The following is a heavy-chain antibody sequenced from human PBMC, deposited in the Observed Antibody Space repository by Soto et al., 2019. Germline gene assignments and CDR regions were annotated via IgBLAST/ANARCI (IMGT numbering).Heavy chain of an antibody. Sequence: PSETLSLTCAVYGGSISGYYWSWIRQPPGKGPEWIGEINHSGSTNNNPSLKSRVTISVDTSKNRFSLKLSSVTAADTAVYYCASRNYDYVWGSYREEGFDIWGQGTMVTVS. V-gene: IGHV4-34*01. CDR1: GGSISGYY. D-gene: IGHD3-16*02. CDR3: ASRNYDYVWGSYREEGFDI. CDR2: INHSGST. J-gene: IGHJ3*02.